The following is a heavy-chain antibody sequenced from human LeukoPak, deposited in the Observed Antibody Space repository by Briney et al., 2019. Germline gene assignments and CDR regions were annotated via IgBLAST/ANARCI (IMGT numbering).Heavy chain of an antibody. J-gene: IGHJ4*02. CDR3: ARGPVGYSHGYSDY. Sequence: GGSLRLSCAASGFTFSSYSMNWVRQAPGKGLEWVSYISSSSSTIYYADSVKGRFTISRDNAKNSLYLQMNSLRAEDTAVYYCARGPVGYSHGYSDYWGQGTLVTVSS. D-gene: IGHD5-18*01. CDR1: GFTFSSYS. CDR2: ISSSSSTI. V-gene: IGHV3-48*01.